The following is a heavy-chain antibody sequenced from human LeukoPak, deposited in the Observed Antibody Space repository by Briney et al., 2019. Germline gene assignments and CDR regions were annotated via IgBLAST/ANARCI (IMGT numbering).Heavy chain of an antibody. V-gene: IGHV4-59*01. D-gene: IGHD6-19*01. CDR3: ARCRSSGWLDY. J-gene: IGHJ4*02. Sequence: SETLSLTCTVSGGSISSYYWSWIRQPPGKGLERIGYIFYSGSTNYNPSLKSRVTISVDTSKNQFSLKLSSVTAADTAVYYCARCRSSGWLDYWGQGTLVTVSS. CDR1: GGSISSYY. CDR2: IFYSGST.